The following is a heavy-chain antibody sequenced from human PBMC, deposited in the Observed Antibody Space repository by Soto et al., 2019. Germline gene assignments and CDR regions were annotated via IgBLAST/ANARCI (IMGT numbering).Heavy chain of an antibody. CDR3: ARLWFGPNTAFDI. CDR2: IYHSGST. V-gene: IGHV4-38-2*02. J-gene: IGHJ3*02. CDR1: NFSIGNGYY. Sequence: SETLSLTCTVSNFSIGNGYYWGWIRQHPGKGLEWIGYIYHSGSTYYNPSLKSRVTISVDTSKNQFSLKLSSVTAADTAVYYCARLWFGPNTAFDIWGQGTMVTVSS. D-gene: IGHD3-10*01.